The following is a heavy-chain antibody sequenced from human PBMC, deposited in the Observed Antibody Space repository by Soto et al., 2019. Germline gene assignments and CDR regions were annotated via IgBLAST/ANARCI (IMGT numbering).Heavy chain of an antibody. CDR3: ARGGDIVLVPTDISWFDP. V-gene: IGHV1-69*12. J-gene: IGHJ5*02. CDR2: IIPMFGSA. CDR1: GGTFSNYA. Sequence: QVQLVQSGAEVKKPGSSVKVSCKASGGTFSNYAISWVRQAPGQGLEWMGGIIPMFGSANYEQKFQGRVTITADESTSTAYMELSSLRSEDTAVYYFARGGDIVLVPTDISWFDPWGQGTLVTVSS. D-gene: IGHD2-2*01.